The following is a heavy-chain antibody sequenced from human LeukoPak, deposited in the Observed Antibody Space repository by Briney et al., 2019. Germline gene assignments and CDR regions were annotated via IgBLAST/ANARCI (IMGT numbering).Heavy chain of an antibody. V-gene: IGHV3-23*01. Sequence: GGSLRLSCAASGFTFSNYAMRWVRQAPGKGLEWVSGISGSGDSTYYADSVKGRFTISRDNSKNTLYLQMNSLRAEDTAVYYCAKDRSAAAVGFDPWGQGTLVTVSS. CDR2: ISGSGDST. CDR3: AKDRSAAAVGFDP. CDR1: GFTFSNYA. J-gene: IGHJ5*02. D-gene: IGHD6-25*01.